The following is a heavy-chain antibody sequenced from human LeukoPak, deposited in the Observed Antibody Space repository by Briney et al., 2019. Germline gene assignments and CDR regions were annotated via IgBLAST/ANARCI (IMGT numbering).Heavy chain of an antibody. CDR2: ISGSGGST. D-gene: IGHD3-9*01. Sequence: GGSLRLSCAASGLTFSIYAMGWVRDAPGEGLEWVSAISGSGGSTYYAHSVKGRFTISRDNSKNTLYLQMNSLRAEDTAVYYCAKIYDILPWCPEWGGQGTLVTVSS. V-gene: IGHV3-23*01. CDR3: AKIYDILPWCPEW. CDR1: GLTFSIYA. J-gene: IGHJ4*02.